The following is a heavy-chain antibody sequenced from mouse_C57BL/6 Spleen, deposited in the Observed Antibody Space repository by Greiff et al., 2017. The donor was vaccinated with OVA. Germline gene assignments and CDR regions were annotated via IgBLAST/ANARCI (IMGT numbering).Heavy chain of an antibody. D-gene: IGHD1-1*01. Sequence: VQLQESGAELVKPGASVKLSCKASGYTFTSYWMHWVKQRPGRGLEWIGRIDPNSGGTKYNEKFKSKATLTVDKPSSTAYMQLSSLTSEDSAVYYGARYPFITAVVSDYYAMDYWGQGTSVTVSS. J-gene: IGHJ4*01. CDR1: GYTFTSYW. CDR2: IDPNSGGT. CDR3: ARYPFITAVVSDYYAMDY. V-gene: IGHV1-72*01.